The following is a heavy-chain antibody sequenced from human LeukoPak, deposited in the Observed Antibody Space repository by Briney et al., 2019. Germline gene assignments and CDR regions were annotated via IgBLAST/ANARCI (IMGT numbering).Heavy chain of an antibody. J-gene: IGHJ4*02. CDR1: GYIFPSYG. D-gene: IGHD5-12*01. CDR3: ARGGTSGYDQQDY. Sequence: ASVTVSCKASGYIFPSYGISWVRQAPGQGLEWVGWISAHAGNTNYAQKVQGRVTMTMDTFSSTAYMELRSLRSDDTAVYYCARGGTSGYDQQDYWGQGTLVTVSS. V-gene: IGHV1-18*01. CDR2: ISAHAGNT.